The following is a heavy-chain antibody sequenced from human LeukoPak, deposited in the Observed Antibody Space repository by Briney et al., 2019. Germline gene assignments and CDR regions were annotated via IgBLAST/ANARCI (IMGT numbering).Heavy chain of an antibody. D-gene: IGHD6-19*01. V-gene: IGHV3-30*04. J-gene: IGHJ3*02. Sequence: PGGSLRLSCEASGFTFRTYTMDWVRQAPGKGLEWVALVLNDGSDKNYADSVKGRFTISRDNSRNTVLLKMNSLRPEDTAVYYCVRDGMAGTPNAFDMWGQGTMVTVSS. CDR1: GFTFRTYT. CDR2: VLNDGSDK. CDR3: VRDGMAGTPNAFDM.